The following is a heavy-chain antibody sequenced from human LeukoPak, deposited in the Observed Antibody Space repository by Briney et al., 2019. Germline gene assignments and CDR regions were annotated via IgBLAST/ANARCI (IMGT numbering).Heavy chain of an antibody. J-gene: IGHJ3*02. D-gene: IGHD2-2*01. Sequence: ASVKVSCKASGYTFTSHGISWVRQAPGQGLEWMGWISAYNGNTNYAQKFQGRVTMTRNTSISTAYMELSSLRSEDTAVYYCALYCSSTSCYLPEGAFDIWGQGTMVTVSS. CDR1: GYTFTSHG. CDR2: ISAYNGNT. V-gene: IGHV1-18*01. CDR3: ALYCSSTSCYLPEGAFDI.